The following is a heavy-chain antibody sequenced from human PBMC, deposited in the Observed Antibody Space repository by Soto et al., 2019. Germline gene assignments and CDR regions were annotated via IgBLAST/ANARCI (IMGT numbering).Heavy chain of an antibody. CDR3: AEVCGAQCLSGFEY. CDR1: GFTFSSYG. D-gene: IGHD6-19*01. V-gene: IGHV3-30*18. CDR2: ISYDGSNK. Sequence: GGTLRLSCAASGFTFSSYGLHWVRQAPGKGLERLSVISYDGSNKYYADSVKCRFTISRDNSKNTLYLQMNSLRAEDTSVHYFAEVCGAQCLSGFEYLYQGTLDDVSS. J-gene: IGHJ4*02.